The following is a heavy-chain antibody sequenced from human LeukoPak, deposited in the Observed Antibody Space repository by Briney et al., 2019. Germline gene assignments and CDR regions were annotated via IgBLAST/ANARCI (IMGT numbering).Heavy chain of an antibody. V-gene: IGHV4-34*01. CDR2: INHSGST. CDR3: ASRLYYGSGSYYRNYYYYGMDV. J-gene: IGHJ6*02. Sequence: PSETLSLTCAVYGGSFSGYYWSWIRQPPGKGLEWIGEINHSGSTNYNPSLKSRVTISVDTSKNQFSLKLSSVTAADTAVYYCASRLYYGSGSYYRNYYYYGMDVWGQGTTVTVSS. CDR1: GGSFSGYY. D-gene: IGHD3-10*01.